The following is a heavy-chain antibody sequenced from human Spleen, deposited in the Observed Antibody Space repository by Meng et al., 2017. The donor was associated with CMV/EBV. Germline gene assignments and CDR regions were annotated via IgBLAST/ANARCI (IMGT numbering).Heavy chain of an antibody. V-gene: IGHV3-23*01. CDR2: ISGSGSRT. CDR1: GFIFSSYA. J-gene: IGHJ6*02. CDR3: ARRDIKWNPYYYYYYYGLDV. D-gene: IGHD1-20*01. Sequence: GGSLRLSCEASGFIFSSYAMSWVRQAPGKGLEWVSGISGSGSRTYYADSVKGRFTISRDTSKNTLYLQMNSLRPEDTAVYYCARRDIKWNPYYYYYYYGLDVWGQGTTVTVSS.